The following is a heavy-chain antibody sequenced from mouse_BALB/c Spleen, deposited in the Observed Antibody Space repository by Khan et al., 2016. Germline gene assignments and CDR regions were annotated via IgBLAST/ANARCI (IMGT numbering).Heavy chain of an antibody. CDR3: TKRYYDWYFDV. CDR2: IRSKANNRAT. J-gene: IGHJ1*01. CDR1: GFTFSDAW. D-gene: IGHD1-1*01. Sequence: QLEESGGGLVQPGGSMKLSCAASGFTFSDAWMDWVRQSPGKGLEWVAEIRSKANNRATYYAESVKGRFTISGDDSKSSIYLQMNSLRAEDTGIYYCTKRYYDWYFDVWGAGTTVTVSS. V-gene: IGHV6-6*01.